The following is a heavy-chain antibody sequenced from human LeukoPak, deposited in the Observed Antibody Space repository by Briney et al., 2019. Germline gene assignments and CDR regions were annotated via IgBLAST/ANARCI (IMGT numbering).Heavy chain of an antibody. CDR1: GFTFSDYG. CDR3: TRVGYIDEGIDY. Sequence: GGSLRLSCTASGFTFSDYGMNWVRQAPGKGLEWISYIKGDSDTIHYADSVKGRFTISRDNAKNSLYLQMNSLRAEDTAIYYCTRVGYIDEGIDYWGQGTLVTVSS. J-gene: IGHJ4*02. D-gene: IGHD5-24*01. V-gene: IGHV3-48*04. CDR2: IKGDSDTI.